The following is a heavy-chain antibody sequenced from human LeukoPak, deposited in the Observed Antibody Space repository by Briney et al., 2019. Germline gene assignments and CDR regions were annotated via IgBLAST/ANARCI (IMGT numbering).Heavy chain of an antibody. CDR2: INPNSGGT. D-gene: IGHD5-18*01. V-gene: IGHV1-2*02. J-gene: IGHJ3*02. CDR1: GYTFTGYY. CDR3: ARDTRYSYGSSAFDI. Sequence: AAVKVSCKASGYTFTGYYMHWVRQAPGQGPEWMGWINPNSGGTNYAQKFQGRVTMRRDTSISTAYMELSRLRSDDTAVYYSARDTRYSYGSSAFDIWGQGTMVTVSS.